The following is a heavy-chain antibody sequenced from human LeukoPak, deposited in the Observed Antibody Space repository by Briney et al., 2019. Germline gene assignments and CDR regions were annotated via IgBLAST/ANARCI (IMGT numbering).Heavy chain of an antibody. Sequence: PSETLSLTCTVSGGSISSYYRSWIRQPPGKGLEWIGYIYYSGSTKYNPSLKSRVTISVDTSKNQFSLKLTSVTAADTTVYYCARLGIGVVPSAMLGDYYFDYWGQGTLVTVSS. J-gene: IGHJ4*02. CDR2: IYYSGST. CDR1: GGSISSYY. V-gene: IGHV4-59*08. D-gene: IGHD2-2*01. CDR3: ARLGIGVVPSAMLGDYYFDY.